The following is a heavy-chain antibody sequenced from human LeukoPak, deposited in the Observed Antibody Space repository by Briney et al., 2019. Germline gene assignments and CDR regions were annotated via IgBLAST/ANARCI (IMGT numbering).Heavy chain of an antibody. CDR1: GYTFTSYG. D-gene: IGHD2-15*01. CDR3: AREGGFHDAFDI. CDR2: ISAYNGNI. V-gene: IGHV1-18*01. J-gene: IGHJ3*02. Sequence: RASVKVSCKASGYTFTSYGISWVRQAPGQGLEWMGWISAYNGNINYAQEIQGRVTMTTDTSTSTAYMELRSLRSDDTAVYYCAREGGFHDAFDIWGQGTMVTVSS.